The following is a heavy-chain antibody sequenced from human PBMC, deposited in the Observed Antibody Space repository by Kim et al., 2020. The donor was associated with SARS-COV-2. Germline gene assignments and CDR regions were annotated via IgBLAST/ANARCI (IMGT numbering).Heavy chain of an antibody. Sequence: GESLKISCKGSGYSFTSYWIGWVRQMPGKGLEWMGIIYPGDSDTRYSPSFQGQVTISADKSISTAYLQWSSLKASDTAMYYCARRRRPPIRGSSSYYYYYGMDVWGQGTTVTVSS. D-gene: IGHD6-6*01. CDR2: IYPGDSDT. V-gene: IGHV5-51*01. CDR3: ARRRRPPIRGSSSYYYYYGMDV. CDR1: GYSFTSYW. J-gene: IGHJ6*02.